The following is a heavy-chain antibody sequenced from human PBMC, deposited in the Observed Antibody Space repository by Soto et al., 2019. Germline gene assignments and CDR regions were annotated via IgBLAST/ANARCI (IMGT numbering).Heavy chain of an antibody. CDR3: ARLIRGAIVVVPEYDFWSGYFYFDY. J-gene: IGHJ4*02. V-gene: IGHV1-18*01. CDR1: GYTFTSYG. Sequence: ASVKVSCKASGYTFTSYGISWVRQAPGQGLEWMGWISAYNGNTNYAQKLQGRVTMTTDTSTSTAYMELRSLRSDDTAVYYCARLIRGAIVVVPEYDFWSGYFYFDYWGQGTLVTVSS. CDR2: ISAYNGNT. D-gene: IGHD3-3*01.